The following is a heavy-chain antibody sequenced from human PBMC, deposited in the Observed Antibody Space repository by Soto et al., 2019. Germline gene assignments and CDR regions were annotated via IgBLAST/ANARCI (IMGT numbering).Heavy chain of an antibody. J-gene: IGHJ6*02. CDR2: IYHSGST. V-gene: IGHV4-4*02. CDR3: AREAYDFWSGYYGMDV. D-gene: IGHD3-3*01. Sequence: PSEALSLTCAVSGGSISISNWCSCVRQPPGKGLEWIGEIYHSGSTNYNPSLKSRVTISVDKSKNQFSLKLSSVTAADTAVYYCAREAYDFWSGYYGMDVWGQGTTVTVSS. CDR1: GGSISISNW.